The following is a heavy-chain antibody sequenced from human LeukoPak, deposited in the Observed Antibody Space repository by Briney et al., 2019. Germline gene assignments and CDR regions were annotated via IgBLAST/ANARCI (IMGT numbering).Heavy chain of an antibody. CDR2: IQYDGSNK. J-gene: IGHJ3*02. Sequence: GGSLRLSCAASGFTFSSYVMHWLRQAPGKGLEWVAFIQYDGSNKYYADSVKGRFTISRDDSKSTLYLQMNSLITEDTAVYYCAKDLMDYYDSSGFRPVNDAFDIWGQGTMVTVSS. D-gene: IGHD3-22*01. V-gene: IGHV3-30*02. CDR1: GFTFSSYV. CDR3: AKDLMDYYDSSGFRPVNDAFDI.